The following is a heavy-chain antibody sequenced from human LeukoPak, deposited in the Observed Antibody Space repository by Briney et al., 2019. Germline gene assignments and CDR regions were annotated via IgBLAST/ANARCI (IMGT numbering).Heavy chain of an antibody. CDR2: ISSSGSTI. V-gene: IGHV3-48*03. Sequence: GGSLRLSCAASGFTFSSYEMNWVRQAPGKGLEWVSYISSSGSTIYYADSVKGRFTISRDNAKNSLYLQMNSLRAEDTAVYYCAREVRLQLDDWGQGTLVTVSS. D-gene: IGHD4-11*01. CDR1: GFTFSSYE. CDR3: AREVRLQLDD. J-gene: IGHJ4*02.